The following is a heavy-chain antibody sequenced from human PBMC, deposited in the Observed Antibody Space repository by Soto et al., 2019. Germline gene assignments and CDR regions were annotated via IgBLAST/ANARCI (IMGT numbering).Heavy chain of an antibody. CDR2: IYYSGST. J-gene: IGHJ4*02. V-gene: IGHV4-31*03. CDR1: GGSISSGGYY. D-gene: IGHD6-19*01. Sequence: SETLSLTCTVSGGSISSGGYYWSWIRQHPGKGLEWIGYIYYSGSTYYNPSLKSRVTISVDTSKNQFSLKLTSVTAAYLAVYYCARDSSGWFSYFDSWGQGTLVTVSS. CDR3: ARDSSGWFSYFDS.